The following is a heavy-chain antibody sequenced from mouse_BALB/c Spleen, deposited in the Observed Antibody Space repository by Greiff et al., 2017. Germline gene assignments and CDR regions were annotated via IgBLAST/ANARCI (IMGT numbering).Heavy chain of an antibody. Sequence: EVPLQESGGGLVKPGGYLKRSCGASGLDFSRYWMSWGRQAPGRGLEWMGEINPDRSTIKYTPSLKDKFIISRENAKTTPYLQMSKVRSEDTALYYCARSGEYYAMDYWGQGTSVTVSA. J-gene: IGHJ4*01. CDR1: GLDFSRYW. V-gene: IGHV4-1*02. CDR2: INPDRSTI. CDR3: ARSGEYYAMDY.